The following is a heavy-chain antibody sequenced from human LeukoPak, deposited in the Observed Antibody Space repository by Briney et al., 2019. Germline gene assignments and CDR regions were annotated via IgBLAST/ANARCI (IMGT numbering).Heavy chain of an antibody. V-gene: IGHV3-23*01. CDR3: AKAYGSGSYYNVGYFDY. CDR2: VSGSGGST. Sequence: PGGSLRLSCAASGVTFSSYAMSWGRQAPGKGLELVSAVSGSGGSTYYSDSVNDRFTISRVNSKNTLYLQMHSLIADDPPVFYCAKAYGSGSYYNVGYFDYWGQGTLVTVSS. D-gene: IGHD3-10*01. CDR1: GVTFSSYA. J-gene: IGHJ4*02.